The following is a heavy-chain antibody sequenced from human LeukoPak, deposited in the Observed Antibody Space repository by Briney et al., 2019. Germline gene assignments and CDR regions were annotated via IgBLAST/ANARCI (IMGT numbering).Heavy chain of an antibody. D-gene: IGHD6-13*01. V-gene: IGHV3-9*01. CDR2: ISWNSGSI. CDR3: AKDIELSSRGGGFDY. CDR1: GFTFDDYA. Sequence: PGGSLRLSCAAPGFTFDDYAMHWVRQAPGKGLDWVSGISWNSGSIGYADSVKGRFTISRDNAKNSLYLQMNSLRAEDTALYYCAKDIELSSRGGGFDYWGQGTLVTVSS. J-gene: IGHJ4*02.